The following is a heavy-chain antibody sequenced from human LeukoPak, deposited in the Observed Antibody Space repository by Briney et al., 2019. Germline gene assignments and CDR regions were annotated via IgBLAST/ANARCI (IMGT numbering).Heavy chain of an antibody. Sequence: PSETLSLTCAVSGGSISSGGYSWSWIWQPPGKGLEWIGYIYHSGSTYYNPSLKSRVTISVDRSKNQFSLKLSSVTAADTAVYYCARAGYGDLLDYWGQGTLVTVSS. CDR2: IYHSGST. J-gene: IGHJ4*02. V-gene: IGHV4-30-2*01. CDR3: ARAGYGDLLDY. D-gene: IGHD4-17*01. CDR1: GGSISSGGYS.